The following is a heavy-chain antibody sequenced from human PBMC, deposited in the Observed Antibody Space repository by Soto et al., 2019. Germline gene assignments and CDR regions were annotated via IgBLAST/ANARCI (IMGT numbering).Heavy chain of an antibody. CDR3: AKDTQVVSGPIFDS. CDR1: GFTFEDYA. J-gene: IGHJ4*02. Sequence: EVQLVESGGGLVQPGRSLRLSCAASGFTFEDYAMHWVRQAPGKGLEWVSSINWNSGTIAYADSVQGRFFISRDNAKNSLYLQMNSLRDDDTAVYYCAKDTQVVSGPIFDSWGQGTLVIVSS. CDR2: INWNSGTI. D-gene: IGHD3-22*01. V-gene: IGHV3-9*01.